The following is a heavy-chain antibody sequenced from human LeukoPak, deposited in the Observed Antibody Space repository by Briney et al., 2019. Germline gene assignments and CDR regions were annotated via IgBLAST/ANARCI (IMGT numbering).Heavy chain of an antibody. CDR1: GFTFSSYW. J-gene: IGHJ4*02. CDR2: ISSSGTTI. V-gene: IGHV3-48*04. Sequence: SGGSLRLSCAASGFTFSSYWMHWVRQAPGKGLEWVSYISSSGTTIYYADSVRGRFTISRDNAKNSLYLQMNSLRAEDTAVYYCARGFVVVTASGYWGQGTLVTVSS. CDR3: ARGFVVVTASGY. D-gene: IGHD2-21*02.